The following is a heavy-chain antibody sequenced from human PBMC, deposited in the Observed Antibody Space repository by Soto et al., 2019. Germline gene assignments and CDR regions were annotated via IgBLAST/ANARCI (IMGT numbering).Heavy chain of an antibody. CDR3: AYRQDYRSSRDSGWFDP. D-gene: IGHD6-13*01. Sequence: QITLKESGPTLVEPTQTLTLTCAFSGFSLSTSGVGVGWIRQPPGKALEWLAFIYWDDDKRYSPSLRTRLTIIKDTSINQVVLIMTNMDHVDTGTYYCAYRQDYRSSRDSGWFDPWGQGTLVTVSS. CDR1: GFSLSTSGVG. J-gene: IGHJ5*02. CDR2: IYWDDDK. V-gene: IGHV2-5*02.